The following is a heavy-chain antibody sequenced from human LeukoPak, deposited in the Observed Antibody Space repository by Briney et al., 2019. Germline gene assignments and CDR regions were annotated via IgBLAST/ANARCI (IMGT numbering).Heavy chain of an antibody. Sequence: ASVKVSCKASGYTFTSYYMHRVRQAPGQGLEWMGIINPSGGSTSYAQKFQGRVTMTRDMSTSTVYMELSSLRSEDTAVYYCARASYGGNSAHDAFDIWGQGTMVTVSS. V-gene: IGHV1-46*01. CDR1: GYTFTSYY. CDR2: INPSGGST. CDR3: ARASYGGNSAHDAFDI. J-gene: IGHJ3*02. D-gene: IGHD4-23*01.